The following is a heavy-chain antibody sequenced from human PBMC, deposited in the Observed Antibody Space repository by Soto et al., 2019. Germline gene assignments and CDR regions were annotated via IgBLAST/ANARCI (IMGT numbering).Heavy chain of an antibody. CDR1: GGSVSSGSYY. Sequence: QVQLQESGPGLVKPSETLYLTCTVSGGSVSSGSYYWSWIRQPPGKGLEWIGYIYYSGSTKNNPSLKSRVTISVDTSKNQFSLKLSSVTAADTAVYYCARAGLGDGSDYWGQGTLVTVSS. J-gene: IGHJ4*02. CDR3: ARAGLGDGSDY. D-gene: IGHD1-26*01. CDR2: IYYSGST. V-gene: IGHV4-61*01.